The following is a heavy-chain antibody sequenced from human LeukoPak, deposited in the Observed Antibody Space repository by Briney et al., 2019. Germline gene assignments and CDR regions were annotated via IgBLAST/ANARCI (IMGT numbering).Heavy chain of an antibody. CDR2: ISNSGSST. Sequence: QPGGSLRLSCAASGFTFSTYAMSWVRQAPGKGLEWVSAISNSGSSTYYADYVKGRFTISRDNAKSSLYLQMNSLRAEDTAVYYCARDQVGPEDWGQGTLVTVSS. CDR1: GFTFSTYA. J-gene: IGHJ4*02. CDR3: ARDQVGPED. D-gene: IGHD1-26*01. V-gene: IGHV3-23*01.